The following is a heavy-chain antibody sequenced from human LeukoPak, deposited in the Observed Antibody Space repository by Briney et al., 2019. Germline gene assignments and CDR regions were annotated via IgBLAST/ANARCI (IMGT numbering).Heavy chain of an antibody. J-gene: IGHJ4*02. V-gene: IGHV3-43*02. CDR1: GFTFDDYA. D-gene: IGHD6-19*01. Sequence: GGSLRLSCAASGFTFDDYAMHWVRRAPGEGLEWVSLVSGDGSATYYADSVKGRFTISRDNSKNSLYLQMNSLITEDTALYYCAKGTQWLVHYWGQGALVTVSS. CDR2: VSGDGSAT. CDR3: AKGTQWLVHY.